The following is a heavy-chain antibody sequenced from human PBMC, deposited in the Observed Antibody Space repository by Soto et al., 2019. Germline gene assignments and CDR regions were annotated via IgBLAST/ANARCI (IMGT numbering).Heavy chain of an antibody. CDR2: IYPGDSDA. CDR3: ARQADYNILTGYFYYFDY. Sequence: PXESLNISCRSSGCSFADYWIGWVRQMPGKGLEWMGIIYPGDSDARYSPSFQGQVTISVDTSINTAFLRWNSLTASNTAMYYCARQADYNILTGYFYYFDYSGQGSLVTVSS. CDR1: GCSFADYW. D-gene: IGHD3-9*01. J-gene: IGHJ4*02. V-gene: IGHV5-51*01.